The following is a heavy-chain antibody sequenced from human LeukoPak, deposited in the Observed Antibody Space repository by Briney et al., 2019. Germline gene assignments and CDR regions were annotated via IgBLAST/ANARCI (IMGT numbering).Heavy chain of an antibody. CDR2: ISASADAT. V-gene: IGHV3-23*01. D-gene: IGHD6-13*01. CDR1: GFTFSSYA. Sequence: PGGSLRLSCAASGFTFSSYAMSWVRQAPGKGLEWVSAISASADATYYADSVKGRFTISRDNSNDKLYLQMNSVTAEDTAVYYCARDYIAAIGFDFWGQGTLVTVSS. CDR3: ARDYIAAIGFDF. J-gene: IGHJ4*02.